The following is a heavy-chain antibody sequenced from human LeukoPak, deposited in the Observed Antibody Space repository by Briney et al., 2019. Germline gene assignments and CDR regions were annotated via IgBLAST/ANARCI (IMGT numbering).Heavy chain of an antibody. D-gene: IGHD2-15*01. V-gene: IGHV1-2*02. J-gene: IGHJ4*02. CDR2: INPNNGDT. Sequence: ASVKVSCKASGYTFTVYYIHWVRQAPGQGLEWMGWINPNNGDTNYAQKFQGSVTMTRDTSISTAYMELNSLRSDDTAVYYCARGGSCSGGSCYPDYWGQGTLVTVSS. CDR3: ARGGSCSGGSCYPDY. CDR1: GYTFTVYY.